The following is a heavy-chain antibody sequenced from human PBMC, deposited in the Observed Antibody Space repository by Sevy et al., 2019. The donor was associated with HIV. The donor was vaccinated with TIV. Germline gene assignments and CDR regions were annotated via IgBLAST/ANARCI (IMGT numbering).Heavy chain of an antibody. V-gene: IGHV3-74*01. D-gene: IGHD1-26*01. CDR1: GLTLTNYW. J-gene: IGHJ4*02. CDR3: ASGSRGTFGY. CDR2: INTDGKMT. Sequence: GGSLRLSCAASGLTLTNYWMHWVRQAPGKGLVWVSHINTDGKMTRYADFVKGRFTISRDNAKNTLYLQMNSLRDEDTAVYYCASGSRGTFGYWGQGTLITVSS.